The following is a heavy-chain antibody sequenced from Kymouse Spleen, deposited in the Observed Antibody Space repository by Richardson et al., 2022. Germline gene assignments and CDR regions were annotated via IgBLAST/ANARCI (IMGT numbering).Heavy chain of an antibody. CDR2: INHSGST. Sequence: QVQLQQWGAGLLKPSETLSLTCAVYGGSFSGYYWSWIRQPPGKGLEWIGEINHSGSTNYNPSLKSRVTISVDTSKNQFSLKLSSVTAADTAVYYCASLTGIPFDYWGQGTLVTVSS. J-gene: IGHJ4*02. CDR3: ASLTGIPFDY. D-gene: IGHD1-20*01,IGHD1-7*01. CDR1: GGSFSGYY. V-gene: IGHV4-34*01.